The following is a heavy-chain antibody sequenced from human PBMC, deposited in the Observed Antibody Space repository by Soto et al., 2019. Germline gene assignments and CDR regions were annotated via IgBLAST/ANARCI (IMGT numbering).Heavy chain of an antibody. J-gene: IGHJ3*02. CDR1: GGSFSGYY. D-gene: IGHD4-4*01. CDR3: ARTRVSGGRRCCSDI. V-gene: IGHV4-34*01. Sequence: QVQLQQWGAGLLKPSETLSLTCAAYGGSFSGYYWSWIRQPPGKGLEWIGVINYSGSTNYDPSLKSRVTISVDTSKNQFSLKLIFVTAADTAVYYCARTRVSGGRRCCSDIWGQGTMVTVSS. CDR2: INYSGST.